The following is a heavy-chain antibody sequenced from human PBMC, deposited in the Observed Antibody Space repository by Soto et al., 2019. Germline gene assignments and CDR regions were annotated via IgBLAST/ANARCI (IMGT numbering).Heavy chain of an antibody. CDR1: GFTFSDYA. CDR2: IIASGTYS. Sequence: QLLESGGGLVQPGGSLRLSCAASGFTFSDYAMTWVRQAPGKGLEWVSGIIASGTYSKYADSVNGRFTISRDNAKNTLSLQMNGLRVEDTAVYFCAKDPNGDYIGAFDFWGQGTTVTVSS. J-gene: IGHJ3*01. V-gene: IGHV3-23*01. CDR3: AKDPNGDYIGAFDF. D-gene: IGHD4-17*01.